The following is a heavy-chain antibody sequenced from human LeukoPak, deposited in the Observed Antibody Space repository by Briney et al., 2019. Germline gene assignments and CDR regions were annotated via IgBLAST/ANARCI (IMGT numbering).Heavy chain of an antibody. J-gene: IGHJ6*02. CDR2: ISYDGSDK. Sequence: GGSLRLSCAASGFTFSSYAMHWVRQAPGKGLEWVAVISYDGSDKYYADSVKGRFTISRDNSKNTLYLQMNSLRAEDAAVYYCARGVNYYYYGMDVWGQGTTVTVSS. CDR3: ARGVNYYYYGMDV. V-gene: IGHV3-30*04. CDR1: GFTFSSYA.